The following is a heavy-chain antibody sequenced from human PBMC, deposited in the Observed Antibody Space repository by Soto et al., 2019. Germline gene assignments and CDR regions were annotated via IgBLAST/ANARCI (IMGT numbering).Heavy chain of an antibody. V-gene: IGHV4-59*08. CDR1: GGSISSYY. CDR3: ARQGFGPLHGRVDV. J-gene: IGHJ6*02. Sequence: QVQLQESGPGLVKPSETLSLSCTVSGGSISSYYWSWFRQSPGKRMEWIGYVHHSWGSSYNPSLQSRVAISLATSKSQSSLKVTSVTATDTAVYYCARQGFGPLHGRVDVWGQGTTVTVSS. CDR2: VHHSWGS. D-gene: IGHD3-10*01.